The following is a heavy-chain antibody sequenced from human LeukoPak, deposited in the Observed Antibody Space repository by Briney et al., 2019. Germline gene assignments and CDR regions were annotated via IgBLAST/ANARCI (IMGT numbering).Heavy chain of an antibody. V-gene: IGHV1-69*05. J-gene: IGHJ4*02. CDR1: GGTFSSYA. CDR2: IIPIFGTA. CDR3: ARDRCNSTSCSTGYFDY. D-gene: IGHD2-2*01. Sequence: GASVKVSCKASGGTFSSYAISWVRQAPGQGLEWMGGIIPIFGTANYAQKFQGRVTITTDESTSTAYMELSSLRSEDTAVYYCARDRCNSTSCSTGYFDYWGQGTLVTVSS.